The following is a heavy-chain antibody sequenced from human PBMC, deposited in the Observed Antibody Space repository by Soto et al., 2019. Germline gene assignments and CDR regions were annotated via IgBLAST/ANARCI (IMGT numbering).Heavy chain of an antibody. CDR2: INPSGGSP. CDR1: GYKFTNYY. J-gene: IGHJ6*02. D-gene: IGHD3-16*01. Sequence: QAQLVQSGTEVKQPGASVRISCKSSGYKFTNYYMYWVRQAPGRGLEWMGVINPSGGSPNYARKFRGRVTMTTDTSTSIVYLEVTRLTSEDTAIYYCARARELRDYYYYSMDVWGQGTTVTVSS. V-gene: IGHV1-46*01. CDR3: ARARELRDYYYYSMDV.